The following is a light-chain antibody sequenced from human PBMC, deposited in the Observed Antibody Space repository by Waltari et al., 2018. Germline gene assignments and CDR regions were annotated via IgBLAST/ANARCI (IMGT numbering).Light chain of an antibody. V-gene: IGLV1-47*01. CDR3: ASWDGSLGGVI. CDR1: NYNIGNNF. J-gene: IGLJ2*01. Sequence: QSVLSQPPSASGTPGQRVTISCSGSNYNIGNNFVYWYHQLPGTAPKLLLYRKNQRPSGVPDRFSGSKSGTSASLAISGLRSEDEADYYCASWDGSLGGVIFGGGTKLTVL. CDR2: RKN.